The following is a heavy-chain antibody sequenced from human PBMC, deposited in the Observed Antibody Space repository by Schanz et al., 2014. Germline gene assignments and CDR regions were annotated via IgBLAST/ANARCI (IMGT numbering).Heavy chain of an antibody. CDR3: ARDRSNNFDY. Sequence: EVQLVESGGGLVQPGGSLRLSCAASGLTFSNHAMSWVRQAPGKGLEWVSAISGSGDNTFYADSVRGRFTISRDNSRNTLYLQMNSLRVEDTALYYCARDRSNNFDYWGQGTLVTVSS. CDR1: GLTFSNHA. J-gene: IGHJ4*02. D-gene: IGHD2-2*01. V-gene: IGHV3-23*04. CDR2: ISGSGDNT.